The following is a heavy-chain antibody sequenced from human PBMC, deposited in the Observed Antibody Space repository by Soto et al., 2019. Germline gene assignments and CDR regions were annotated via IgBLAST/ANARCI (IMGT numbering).Heavy chain of an antibody. D-gene: IGHD6-19*01. J-gene: IGHJ4*02. CDR2: ISFDGNNE. V-gene: IGHV3-30-3*01. CDR3: ARGYSSREVGFDY. CDR1: GFTFSSYA. Sequence: QVQLVESGGGVVQPGRSLRLSCAASGFTFSSYAIHWVRQAPGKGLEWVAVISFDGNNEYYADSVEGRFTISRDNSKNTLYLQMNSLRTEDTALYYCARGYSSREVGFDYWGQGTLVTVSS.